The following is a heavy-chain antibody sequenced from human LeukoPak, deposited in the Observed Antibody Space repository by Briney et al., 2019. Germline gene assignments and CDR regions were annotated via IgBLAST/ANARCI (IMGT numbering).Heavy chain of an antibody. CDR2: INHSGST. D-gene: IGHD2/OR15-2a*01. V-gene: IGHV4-34*01. CDR3: ARSRFLNMSPLDY. CDR1: GGSFSDHY. Sequence: SETLSLTCDVYGGSFSDHYWNWIRQSPGKGLEWIGEINHSGSTNYKSSLKSRVTMSVDTSKNQFSLRLSSVTAADTAVYYCARSRFLNMSPLDYWGQGTLVTVSS. J-gene: IGHJ4*02.